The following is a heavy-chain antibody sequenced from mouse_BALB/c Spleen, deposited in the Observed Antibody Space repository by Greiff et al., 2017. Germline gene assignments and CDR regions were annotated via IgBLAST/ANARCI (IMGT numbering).Heavy chain of an antibody. Sequence: QVQLQQSGAELVRPGSSVKISCKASGYAFSSYWMNWVKQRPGQGLEWIGQIYPGDGDTNYNGKFKGKATLTADKSSSTAYMQLSSLTSEDAAVYFCARRDYGSRDAMDYWGQGTSVTVSS. CDR3: ARRDYGSRDAMDY. D-gene: IGHD1-1*01. J-gene: IGHJ4*01. V-gene: IGHV1-80*01. CDR2: IYPGDGDT. CDR1: GYAFSSYW.